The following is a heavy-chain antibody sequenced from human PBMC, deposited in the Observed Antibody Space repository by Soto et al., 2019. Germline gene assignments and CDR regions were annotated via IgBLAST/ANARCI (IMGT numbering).Heavy chain of an antibody. CDR3: ARYRDYGDYGYFDS. Sequence: QVQLQESGPGLVKPSETLSLTCTVSGSSVSGGIYYWTWIRQPPGKGLEWIGYIYHSETTNYNASLRSRVTTSVDTSKNQFSLRLTSVTAADTAVYYCARYRDYGDYGYFDSWGQGTLVTVSS. V-gene: IGHV4-61*01. CDR1: GSSVSGGIYY. J-gene: IGHJ4*02. D-gene: IGHD4-17*01. CDR2: IYHSETT.